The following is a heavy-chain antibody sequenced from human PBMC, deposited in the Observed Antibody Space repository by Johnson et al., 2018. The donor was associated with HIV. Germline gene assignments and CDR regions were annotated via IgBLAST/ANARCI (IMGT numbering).Heavy chain of an antibody. D-gene: IGHD3-16*01. Sequence: VQLVESGGGVVRPGGSLRLSCAASGFTFDDYGMSWVRQPPGKGLEWVSGINWNGGSTGYADSVKGRFIISRDNAKNSLYLQMNSLRAEDTAVYYCARDILRFDAFDIWGQGTMVTVSS. CDR3: ARDILRFDAFDI. V-gene: IGHV3-20*04. J-gene: IGHJ3*02. CDR1: GFTFDDYG. CDR2: INWNGGST.